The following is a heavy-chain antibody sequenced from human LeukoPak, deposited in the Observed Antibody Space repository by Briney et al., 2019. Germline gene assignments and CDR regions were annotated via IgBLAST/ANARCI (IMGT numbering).Heavy chain of an antibody. Sequence: PGRSLRLSCAASGFTFSSYAMHWVRQAPGKGLVWVSRLISDGSSASYADSVKGRFTISRDNTKNILYLQMNSLRAEDTAVYYCVRDSRYCPDVWGQGTTVTVSS. D-gene: IGHD2-8*02. CDR2: LISDGSSA. J-gene: IGHJ6*02. V-gene: IGHV3-74*01. CDR1: GFTFSSYA. CDR3: VRDSRYCPDV.